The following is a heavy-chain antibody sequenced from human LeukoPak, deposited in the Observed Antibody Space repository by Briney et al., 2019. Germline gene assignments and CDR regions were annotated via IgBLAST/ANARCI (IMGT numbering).Heavy chain of an antibody. J-gene: IGHJ3*02. CDR3: ATRGDFSDSSGNSDDALDI. V-gene: IGHV4-34*01. Sequence: SETLSLTCAVYGGSFSGYYWSWIRRPPGRGLEWIGEINHSGSTNYNPSLKSRVTISVDTSKNQFSLKLSSVTAADTAVYYCATRGDFSDSSGNSDDALDIWGPGTMVTVSS. D-gene: IGHD4-23*01. CDR1: GGSFSGYY. CDR2: INHSGST.